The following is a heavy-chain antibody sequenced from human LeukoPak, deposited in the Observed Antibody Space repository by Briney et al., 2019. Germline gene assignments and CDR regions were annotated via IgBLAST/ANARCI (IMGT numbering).Heavy chain of an antibody. CDR2: ISSSSSNI. J-gene: IGHJ4*02. Sequence: PGGSLRLSCAASGFTFSIYTMNWVRQAPGKGLEWVSSISSSSSNIYYADSVKGRFTISRDNAKNSLYLQMNSLRAEDTAVYYCARVAGYCSSTSYCYSDYWGQGTLVTVSS. CDR1: GFTFSIYT. CDR3: ARVAGYCSSTSYCYSDY. V-gene: IGHV3-21*01. D-gene: IGHD2-2*01.